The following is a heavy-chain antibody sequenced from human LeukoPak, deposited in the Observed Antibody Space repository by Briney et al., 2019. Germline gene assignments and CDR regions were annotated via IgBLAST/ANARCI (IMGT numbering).Heavy chain of an antibody. V-gene: IGHV1-8*01. CDR2: MNPNSGNT. CDR3: ARESNYYDISDYYQGDAFDI. CDR1: GYRFTSYD. J-gene: IGHJ3*02. Sequence: ASVKVSCKASGYRFTSYDINWVRQATGQGLEWMGWMNPNSGNTGYAQKFQGRVTMTRNTSISTAYMELSSLRSEDTAVYYCARESNYYDISDYYQGDAFDIWGQGTMVTVSS. D-gene: IGHD3-22*01.